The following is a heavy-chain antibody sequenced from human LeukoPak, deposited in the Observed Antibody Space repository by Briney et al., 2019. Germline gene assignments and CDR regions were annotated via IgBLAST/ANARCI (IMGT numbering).Heavy chain of an antibody. Sequence: SVKVTCKASGGTFSRYAISWVRQAPGQGLEWMGGIIPIFGIANYAQKFQGRVTITTDESTSTAYMELSSLRSEDTAVYYCAREGYYDSSGYYFDYWGQGTLVTVSS. CDR1: GGTFSRYA. J-gene: IGHJ4*02. CDR3: AREGYYDSSGYYFDY. CDR2: IIPIFGIA. D-gene: IGHD3-22*01. V-gene: IGHV1-69*05.